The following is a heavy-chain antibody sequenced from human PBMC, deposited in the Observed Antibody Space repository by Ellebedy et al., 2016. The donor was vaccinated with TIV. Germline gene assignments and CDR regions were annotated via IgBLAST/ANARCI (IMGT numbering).Heavy chain of an antibody. CDR1: GYTFTNYA. D-gene: IGHD1-26*01. J-gene: IGHJ4*02. CDR2: INTGNGDT. CDR3: AGGSRGGSYYGPLEY. V-gene: IGHV1-3*04. Sequence: AASVKVSCKASGYTFTNYALHCVRQAPGQRPEWMGWINTGNGDTKSSQKFQGRVTIARDTSARTVYMELSSLRSEDTAVYYCAGGSRGGSYYGPLEYWGQGTLVSVSS.